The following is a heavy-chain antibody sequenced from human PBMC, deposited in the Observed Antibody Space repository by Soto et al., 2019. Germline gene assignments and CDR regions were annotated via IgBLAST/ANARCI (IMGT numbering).Heavy chain of an antibody. Sequence: GGSLRLSCAASGFTFSSYSMNWVRQAPGKGLEWVSYISSSSSTIYYADSVKGRFTISRDNAKNSLYLQMDSLRGEDTAVYYCARDGDFWSGYINWFDPWGQGTLVTVSS. D-gene: IGHD3-3*01. CDR1: GFTFSSYS. J-gene: IGHJ5*02. V-gene: IGHV3-48*01. CDR3: ARDGDFWSGYINWFDP. CDR2: ISSSSSTI.